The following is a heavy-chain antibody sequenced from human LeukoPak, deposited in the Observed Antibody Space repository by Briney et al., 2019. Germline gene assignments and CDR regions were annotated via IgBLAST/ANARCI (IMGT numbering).Heavy chain of an antibody. D-gene: IGHD5-24*01. CDR2: IIPIFGTA. J-gene: IGHJ6*02. Sequence: SVEVSCKASGGTFSSYAISWVRQAPGQGLEWMGGIIPIFGTANYAQKFQGRVTITADESTSTAYMELSSLRSEDTAVYYCAREDVEMATINYYYYYGMDVWGQGTTVTVSS. V-gene: IGHV1-69*01. CDR3: AREDVEMATINYYYYYGMDV. CDR1: GGTFSSYA.